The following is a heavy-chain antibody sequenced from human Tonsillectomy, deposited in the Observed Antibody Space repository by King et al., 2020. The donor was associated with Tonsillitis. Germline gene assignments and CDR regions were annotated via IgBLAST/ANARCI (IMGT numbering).Heavy chain of an antibody. CDR1: GYSFTSYW. CDR3: ARHRVGYCSRTTCYDFDS. Sequence: VQLVESGAEVKKPGESLKISCKGSGYSFTSYWIGWVRQMPGKGLEWMGIIYPGDSETRYSPSFQGQVTISADKSISTAYLQWSSLKASDTAMYYRARHRVGYCSRTTCYDFDSWGQGALVTVSS. D-gene: IGHD2-2*01. J-gene: IGHJ4*02. CDR2: IYPGDSET. V-gene: IGHV5-51*01.